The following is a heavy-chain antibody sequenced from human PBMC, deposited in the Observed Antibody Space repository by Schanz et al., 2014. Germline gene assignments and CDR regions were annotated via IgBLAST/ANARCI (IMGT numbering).Heavy chain of an antibody. CDR2: TSHDGSFT. V-gene: IGHV3-74*01. CDR3: TRDTDYHFDY. J-gene: IGHJ4*02. Sequence: EVQLVESGGGLVQPGGSLRLSCVASGFTFSSFSMNWVRQTPEKGLEWVSRTSHDGSFTTFADSVKGRFTISRDNARNTLYLQMNSLRAEDTAVYYCTRDTDYHFDYWGQGTLVTVSS. CDR1: GFTFSSFS. D-gene: IGHD4-17*01.